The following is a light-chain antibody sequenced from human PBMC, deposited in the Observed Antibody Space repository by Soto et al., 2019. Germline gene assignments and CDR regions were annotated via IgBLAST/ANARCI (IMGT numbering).Light chain of an antibody. Sequence: EIVLTQSPVTLSLSPGERATLSCRASQSVSSSYLAWYQQKPGQAPRLLIYGASSRATGIPDRFNGSGSGTDFTLTISSLEPDDFAVYYCQQRADWPITFGQGTRLEIK. CDR1: QSVSSSY. V-gene: IGKV3D-20*02. J-gene: IGKJ5*01. CDR3: QQRADWPIT. CDR2: GAS.